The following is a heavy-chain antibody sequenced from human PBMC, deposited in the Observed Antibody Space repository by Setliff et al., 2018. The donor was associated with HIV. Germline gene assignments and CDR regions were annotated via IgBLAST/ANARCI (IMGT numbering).Heavy chain of an antibody. D-gene: IGHD2-21*02. Sequence: SETLSLTCAVSGGSIGGTHYWSWVRQPSGRGLEWIGDIHHTGDTNYNPSLKSRVTLSIDNFNNQFSLKLTSVTAADTAIYYCADPPAGLWGQGILVTVSS. CDR2: IHHTGDT. CDR1: GGSIGGTHY. J-gene: IGHJ4*02. CDR3: ADPPAGL. V-gene: IGHV4-4*02.